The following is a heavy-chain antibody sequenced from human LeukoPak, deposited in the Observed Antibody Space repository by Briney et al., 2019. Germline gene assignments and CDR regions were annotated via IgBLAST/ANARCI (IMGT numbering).Heavy chain of an antibody. CDR3: ARTSYSGSFYDH. V-gene: IGHV3-72*01. J-gene: IGHJ4*02. D-gene: IGHD1-26*01. CDR1: GFTFSSYA. CDR2: TRNKPHSYTA. Sequence: GGSLRLSCAASGFTFSSYAMHWVRQAPGKGLEWVGRTRNKPHSYTAEYAASVKGRFTISRDDSKNSLYLQMNSLKTEDTAVYYCARTSYSGSFYDHWGQGTLVTVSS.